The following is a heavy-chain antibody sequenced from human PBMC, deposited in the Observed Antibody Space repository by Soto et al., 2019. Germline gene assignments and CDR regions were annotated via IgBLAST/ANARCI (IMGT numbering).Heavy chain of an antibody. D-gene: IGHD3-10*01. CDR1: GFTFSSYA. CDR2: ISGSGGST. V-gene: IGHV3-23*01. CDR3: EKAPYGSGSYMSFDY. J-gene: IGHJ4*02. Sequence: LRLSCAASGFTFSSYAMSWVRQAPGKGLEWVSAISGSGGSTYYADSVKGRFTISRDNSKNTLYLQMNSLRAEDTAVYYCEKAPYGSGSYMSFDYWGQGTLVTVSS.